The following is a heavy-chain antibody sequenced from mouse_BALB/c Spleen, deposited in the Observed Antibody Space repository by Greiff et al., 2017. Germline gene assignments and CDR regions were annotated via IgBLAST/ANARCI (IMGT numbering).Heavy chain of an antibody. J-gene: IGHJ2*01. V-gene: IGHV3-6*02. Sequence: EVKLMESGPGLVKPSQSLSLTCSVTGYSITSGYYWNWIRQFPGNKLEWMGYISYDGSNNYNPSLKNRISITRDTSKNQFFLKLNSVTTEDTATYYCARDGSSSSRFDYWGQGTTLTVSS. CDR3: ARDGSSSSRFDY. D-gene: IGHD1-1*01. CDR1: GYSITSGYY. CDR2: ISYDGSN.